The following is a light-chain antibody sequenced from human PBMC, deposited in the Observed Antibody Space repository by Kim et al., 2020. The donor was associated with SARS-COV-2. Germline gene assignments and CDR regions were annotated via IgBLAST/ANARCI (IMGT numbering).Light chain of an antibody. CDR2: SND. V-gene: IGLV1-47*02. Sequence: QSVLTQPSSVSGTPGQRVTISCSGSSSNVGSDSVYWYQQFPGTAPKLLIRSNDQRPSGVPDRFSGSKSGTSASLAIRGLRSEDEAVYHCAAWDDTLSGPVFGGGTQLTVL. CDR1: SSNVGSDS. CDR3: AAWDDTLSGPV. J-gene: IGLJ2*01.